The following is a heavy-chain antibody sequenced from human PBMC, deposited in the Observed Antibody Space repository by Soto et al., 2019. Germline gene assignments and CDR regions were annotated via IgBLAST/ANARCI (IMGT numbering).Heavy chain of an antibody. CDR2: IYYSGGT. CDR3: GGFTSYRDYGRGDH. CDR1: GGSFSTYY. V-gene: IGHV4-59*12. D-gene: IGHD4-17*01. J-gene: IGHJ4*02. Sequence: SDTLSLTCTVSGGSFSTYYWTWIRQPPGKGLEWIGYIYYSGGTNYNPSLKSRLTMSVDTSKSQFSLRLSSVTAADTAIYYCGGFTSYRDYGRGDHWGQGSLVTVS.